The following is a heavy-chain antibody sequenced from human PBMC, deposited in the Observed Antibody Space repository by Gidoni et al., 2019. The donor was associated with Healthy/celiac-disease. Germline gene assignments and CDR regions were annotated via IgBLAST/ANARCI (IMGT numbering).Heavy chain of an antibody. Sequence: EVQLVESGGGLVQPGGSLRLSCAASGFTFSSYWMHWVRQAPGQGLVWVSRINSDGSSTSYADSVKGRFTISRDNAKNTLYLQMNSLRAEDTAVYYCARDPVYSSSSIGIYYYYGMDVWGQGTTVTVSS. D-gene: IGHD6-6*01. CDR3: ARDPVYSSSSIGIYYYYGMDV. J-gene: IGHJ6*02. CDR1: GFTFSSYW. V-gene: IGHV3-74*01. CDR2: INSDGSST.